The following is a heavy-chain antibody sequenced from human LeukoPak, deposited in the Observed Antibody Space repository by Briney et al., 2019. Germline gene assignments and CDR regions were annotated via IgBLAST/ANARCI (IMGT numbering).Heavy chain of an antibody. CDR2: IKQDGSEK. J-gene: IGHJ6*02. CDR1: GSTFSSYW. Sequence: GGSLRLSCAASGSTFSSYWMSWVRQAPGKGLEWVANIKQDGSEKYYVDSVKGRFTISRDNAKNSLYLQMNSLRAEDTAVYYCARGESSGYYTYYGMDVWGQGTTVTVSS. CDR3: ARGESSGYYTYYGMDV. V-gene: IGHV3-7*01. D-gene: IGHD3-22*01.